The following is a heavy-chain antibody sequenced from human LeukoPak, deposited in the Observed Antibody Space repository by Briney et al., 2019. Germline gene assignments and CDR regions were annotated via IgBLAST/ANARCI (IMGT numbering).Heavy chain of an antibody. CDR2: IRSKAYGGTT. V-gene: IGHV3-49*04. CDR3: TRLMYCSGGSCYSFDY. D-gene: IGHD2-15*01. CDR1: GFTFGDYA. Sequence: GGSLRLSCTASGFTFGDYAMSWVRQAPGKGLEWVGFIRSKAYGGTTEYAASVKGRFTISRDDSKSIVYLQMNSLKTEDTAVYYCTRLMYCSGGSCYSFDYWGQGTLVTVSS. J-gene: IGHJ4*02.